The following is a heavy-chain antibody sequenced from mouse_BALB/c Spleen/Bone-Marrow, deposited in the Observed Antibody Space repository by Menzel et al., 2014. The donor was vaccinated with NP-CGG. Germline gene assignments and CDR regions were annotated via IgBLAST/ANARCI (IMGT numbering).Heavy chain of an antibody. CDR3: SREDNYYGTLAY. Sequence: VHLVESGPAVIKPSQSLSLTCTVSGFSITSSGYCWHWIRQPPGKGLEWMGRICYEGSIYYSPSIKSRSTISRDTSPNKFFIQLSSVTNEDTAMYYCSREDNYYGTLAYWGQGTLVTVSA. V-gene: IGHV12-1-1*01. CDR2: ICYEGSI. D-gene: IGHD1-1*01. CDR1: GFSITSSGYC. J-gene: IGHJ3*01.